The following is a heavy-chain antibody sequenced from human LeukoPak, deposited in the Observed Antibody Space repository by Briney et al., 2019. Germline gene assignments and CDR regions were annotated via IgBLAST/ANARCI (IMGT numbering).Heavy chain of an antibody. CDR2: IYSGGST. CDR1: GFTVSSNY. Sequence: PGGSLRLSCAASGFTVSSNYMSWVRQAPGKGLKWVSVIYSGGSTYYADSVKGRFTISRHNSKNTLYLQMNSLRAEDTAVYYCARARYFDWLLSFDYWGQGTLVTVSS. V-gene: IGHV3-53*04. D-gene: IGHD3-9*01. CDR3: ARARYFDWLLSFDY. J-gene: IGHJ4*02.